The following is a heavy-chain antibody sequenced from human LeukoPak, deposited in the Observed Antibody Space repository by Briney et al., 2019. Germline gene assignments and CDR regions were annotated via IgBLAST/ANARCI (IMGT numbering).Heavy chain of an antibody. D-gene: IGHD3-22*01. CDR3: ARRASYYDSSGCDS. CDR2: IWYDGSNK. Sequence: PGGSLRLSCAASAFTFSSYGMHWVRQAPGKGLEWVAVIWYDGSNKYYADSLRGRFTISRDNSKNTLYLQMNSLRAEDTAIYYCARRASYYDSSGCDSWGQGTLVTVSS. CDR1: AFTFSSYG. V-gene: IGHV3-33*08. J-gene: IGHJ4*02.